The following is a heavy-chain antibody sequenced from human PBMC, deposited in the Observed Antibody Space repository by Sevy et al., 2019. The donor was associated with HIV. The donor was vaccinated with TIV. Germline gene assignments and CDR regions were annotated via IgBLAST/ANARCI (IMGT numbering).Heavy chain of an antibody. Sequence: GGSLRLSCAASGFTFGDYWLTWVRQVPGKGLEWVANIKQGGSETYYAESVKGRFAISRDNAKNSLDLQMNRLRAEDTAVYYCARCQPDNYYHDGAVYYGLLFDHWGQGALVTVSS. D-gene: IGHD3-9*01. CDR2: IKQGGSET. J-gene: IGHJ4*02. CDR3: ARCQPDNYYHDGAVYYGLLFDH. CDR1: GFTFGDYW. V-gene: IGHV3-7*01.